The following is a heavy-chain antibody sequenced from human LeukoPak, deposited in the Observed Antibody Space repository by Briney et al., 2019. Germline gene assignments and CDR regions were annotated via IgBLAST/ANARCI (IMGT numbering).Heavy chain of an antibody. V-gene: IGHV1-8*01. Sequence: GASVKVSCKASGYTLTTYDINWVRQATGQGLEWMGWMNPNSGNTGYAQKFQGRVTMTRNTSMSTAYMGLNSLRSEDTAVYYCARANYYGSGKKDLDYWGQGTLVTVSS. CDR2: MNPNSGNT. CDR1: GYTLTTYD. CDR3: ARANYYGSGKKDLDY. J-gene: IGHJ4*02. D-gene: IGHD3-10*01.